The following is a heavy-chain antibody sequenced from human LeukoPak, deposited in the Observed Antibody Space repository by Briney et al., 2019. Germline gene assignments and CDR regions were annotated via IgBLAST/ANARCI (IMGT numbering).Heavy chain of an antibody. CDR1: GGSFSGYY. J-gene: IGHJ4*02. CDR2: INHSGST. D-gene: IGHD3-22*01. V-gene: IGHV4-34*01. CDR3: ARFDYFDSSGYHYAFDY. Sequence: SETLCLTCAVYGGSFSGYYWSWIRQPPGKGLEWIGEINHSGSTNYNPSLKSRVTISVDTSKNQFSLKLSSVTAADTAVYYCARFDYFDSSGYHYAFDYWGQGTLVTVSS.